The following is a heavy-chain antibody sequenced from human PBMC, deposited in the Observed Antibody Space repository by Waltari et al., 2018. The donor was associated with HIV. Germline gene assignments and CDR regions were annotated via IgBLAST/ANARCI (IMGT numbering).Heavy chain of an antibody. J-gene: IGHJ6*02. CDR3: ARIGTFPHNYAIDF. Sequence: EGQLMESGGGWVQSGGSLRLSCAASGLTFTTYWLSWVRQTPGKGLEWVAYIKDDGSEKYYMGSVKGRFTISRDNAKNSMFLQMNSLRAEDTAVYYCARIGTFPHNYAIDFWGQGTTVTVSS. V-gene: IGHV3-7*01. CDR2: IKDDGSEK. CDR1: GLTFTTYW. D-gene: IGHD1-26*01.